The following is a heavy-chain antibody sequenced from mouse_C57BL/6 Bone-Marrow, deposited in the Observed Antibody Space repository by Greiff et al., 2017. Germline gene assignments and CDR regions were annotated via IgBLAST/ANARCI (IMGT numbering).Heavy chain of an antibody. CDR3: ARWVVATLYYFDY. CDR1: GFNIKDYY. D-gene: IGHD1-1*01. CDR2: IDPEDGET. J-gene: IGHJ2*01. V-gene: IGHV14-2*01. Sequence: VQLQQSGAELVKPGASVKLSCTASGFNIKDYYMHWAKQRTEQGLEWIGRIDPEDGETKYAPKFQGKATITADTSSNTAYLQLSILTSEDTAVYYCARWVVATLYYFDYWGQGTTLTVSS.